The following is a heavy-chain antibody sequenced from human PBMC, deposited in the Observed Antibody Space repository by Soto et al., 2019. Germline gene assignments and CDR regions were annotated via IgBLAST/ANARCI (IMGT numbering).Heavy chain of an antibody. CDR3: ARSIVVVTALDY. CDR2: INAGNGNT. CDR1: GYTFTSYG. J-gene: IGHJ4*02. D-gene: IGHD2-21*02. Sequence: ASVKVTCKASGYTFTSYGISWVRQSPGQGIEWMGWINAGNGNTKYSQKFKGRVTITRDTSASTAYMELSSLRSEDTAVYYCARSIVVVTALDYWGQGTLVTVSS. V-gene: IGHV1-3*01.